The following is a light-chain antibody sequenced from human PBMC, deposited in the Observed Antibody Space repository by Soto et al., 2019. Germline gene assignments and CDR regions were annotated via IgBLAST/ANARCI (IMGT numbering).Light chain of an antibody. CDR1: QSVSIY. CDR3: QQRSNWPPIT. Sequence: EIVLTQSPGTLSLSRGARAALSCRASQSVSIYLAWYQQRPGQAPRLLIYDASNRATGIPARFSGSGSGTDFSLTISSLEPEDFAVYYCQQRSNWPPITFGQGTRLEIK. V-gene: IGKV3-11*01. CDR2: DAS. J-gene: IGKJ5*01.